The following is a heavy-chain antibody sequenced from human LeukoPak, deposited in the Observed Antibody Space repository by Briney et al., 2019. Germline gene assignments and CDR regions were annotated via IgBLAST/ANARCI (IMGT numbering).Heavy chain of an antibody. CDR3: ARAGYDTATGYCGAFDI. V-gene: IGHV4-59*01. CDR2: MYYSGST. D-gene: IGHD3-9*01. CDR1: GGSISSFY. J-gene: IGHJ3*02. Sequence: SQTLSLTCAVSGGSISSFYWSWFRQPPGKGLEWIGLMYYSGSTYYNPSLKSRVSLSVDTSKNQFSLKLNSVTAADTAVYYCARAGYDTATGYCGAFDIWGQGTMVTVSS.